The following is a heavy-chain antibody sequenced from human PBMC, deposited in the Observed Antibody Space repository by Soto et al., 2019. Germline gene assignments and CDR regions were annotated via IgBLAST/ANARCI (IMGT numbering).Heavy chain of an antibody. Sequence: ASVKVSCKASGYTFTGYYMHWLRQAPGQGLEWMGWINPNSGGTNYAQKFQGWVTMTRDTSISTAYMELSRLRSDDTAVYYCARAYCTNGVCYFQHWGQGTLVTVSS. CDR3: ARAYCTNGVCYFQH. CDR1: GYTFTGYY. J-gene: IGHJ1*01. V-gene: IGHV1-2*04. CDR2: INPNSGGT. D-gene: IGHD2-8*01.